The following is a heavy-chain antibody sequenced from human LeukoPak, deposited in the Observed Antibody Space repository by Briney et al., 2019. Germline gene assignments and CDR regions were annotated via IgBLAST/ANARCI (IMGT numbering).Heavy chain of an antibody. V-gene: IGHV3-30*02. J-gene: IGHJ4*02. CDR1: GFTFSSYG. D-gene: IGHD6-13*01. CDR3: ANWQQPKEY. CDR2: IRYDGSNK. Sequence: QPGGSLRLSCAASGFTFSSYGMHWVRQAPGKGLGWVAFIRYDGSNKYYADPVKGRFTISRDNSKNTLYLQMNSLRAEDTAVYYCANWQQPKEYWGQGTLVTVSS.